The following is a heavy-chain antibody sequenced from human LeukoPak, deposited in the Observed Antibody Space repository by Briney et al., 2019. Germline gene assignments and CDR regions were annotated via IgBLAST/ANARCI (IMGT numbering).Heavy chain of an antibody. CDR2: ISAYNGNT. V-gene: IGHV1-18*01. CDR1: GSTFTSYG. D-gene: IGHD6-13*01. Sequence: ASVKVSCKASGSTFTSYGISWVRQAPGQGLEWMGWISAYNGNTNYAQKLQGRVTMTTDTSTSTVYMELRSLRSDDTAVYYCTTLWSGSSWMRDYWGQGTLVTVSS. CDR3: TTLWSGSSWMRDY. J-gene: IGHJ4*02.